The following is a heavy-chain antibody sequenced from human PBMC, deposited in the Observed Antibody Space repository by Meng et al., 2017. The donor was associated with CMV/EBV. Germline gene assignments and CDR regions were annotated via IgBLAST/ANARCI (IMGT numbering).Heavy chain of an antibody. CDR3: ARRGSSGWPYYYYGMDV. CDR1: GFTFSSYA. D-gene: IGHD6-19*01. CDR2: ISYDGSNK. J-gene: IGHJ6*02. Sequence: LSLTCAASGFTFSSYAMHWVRQAPGKGLEWVAVISYDGSNKYYADSVKGRFTISRDNSKNTLYLQMNSLRAEDTAVYYCARRGSSGWPYYYYGMDVWGQGTTVTVSS. V-gene: IGHV3-30-3*01.